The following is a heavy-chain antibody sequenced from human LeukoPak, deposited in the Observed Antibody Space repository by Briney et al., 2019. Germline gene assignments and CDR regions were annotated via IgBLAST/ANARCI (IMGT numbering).Heavy chain of an antibody. Sequence: SETLSLTGTVSGCSISSYYWSWIRQPAGKGLEWIGRIYTSGSTNYKPSLKSRVTMSVDTSKNQFSLKLSSVTAADTAVYYCARAGAGLAAAGTLAFDIWGQGTMVTVSS. V-gene: IGHV4-4*07. CDR1: GCSISSYY. CDR2: IYTSGST. CDR3: ARAGAGLAAAGTLAFDI. J-gene: IGHJ3*02. D-gene: IGHD6-13*01.